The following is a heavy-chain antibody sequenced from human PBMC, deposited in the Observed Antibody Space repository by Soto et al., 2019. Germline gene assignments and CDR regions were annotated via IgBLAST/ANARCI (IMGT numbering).Heavy chain of an antibody. J-gene: IGHJ4*02. V-gene: IGHV1-69*13. CDR1: GGTFSSYA. CDR3: AITYYYDSSGSEKPYYFDY. Sequence: VASVKVSCKASGGTFSSYAISWVRQAPGQGLEWMGGIIPIFGTANYAQKFQGRVTITADESTSTAYMELSSLRSEDTAVYYCAITYYYDSSGSEKPYYFDYWGQGTLVTVSS. D-gene: IGHD3-22*01. CDR2: IIPIFGTA.